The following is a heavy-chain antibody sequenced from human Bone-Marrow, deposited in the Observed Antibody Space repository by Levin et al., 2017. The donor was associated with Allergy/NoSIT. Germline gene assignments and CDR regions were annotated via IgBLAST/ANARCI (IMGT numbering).Heavy chain of an antibody. CDR2: ISVHNGNT. J-gene: IGHJ6*02. V-gene: IGHV1-18*01. CDR3: ARDVLVGEFFQRHYNGMDV. Sequence: GESLKISCRASGYMFTTYGISWVRQAPGQGLEWMGWISVHNGNTNYAQKVQDRVSMTKEISTSTVYMELRGLTSDDTGVYYCARDVLVGEFFQRHYNGMDVWGQGTTVTVSS. D-gene: IGHD3-10*01. CDR1: GYMFTTYG.